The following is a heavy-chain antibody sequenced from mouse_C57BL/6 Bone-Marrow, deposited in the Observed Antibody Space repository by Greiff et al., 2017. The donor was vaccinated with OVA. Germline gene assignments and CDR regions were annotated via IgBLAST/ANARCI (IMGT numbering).Heavy chain of an antibody. V-gene: IGHV5-4*01. J-gene: IGHJ4*01. CDR3: ARVYYDYPYYAMDY. Sequence: EVQRVESGGGLVKPGGSLKLSCAASGFTFSSYAMSWVRQTPEKRLEWVATISDGGSYTYYPDNVKGRFTISRDNAKNNLYLQMSHLKSEDTAMYYCARVYYDYPYYAMDYWGQGTSVTVSS. CDR1: GFTFSSYA. D-gene: IGHD2-4*01. CDR2: ISDGGSYT.